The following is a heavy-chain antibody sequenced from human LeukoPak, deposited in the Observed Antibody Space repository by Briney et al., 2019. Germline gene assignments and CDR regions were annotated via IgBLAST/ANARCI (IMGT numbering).Heavy chain of an antibody. CDR1: VYTFTSYD. CDR3: SRQVPHIGEATRGNWLDP. Sequence: SVNVSFKSSVYTFTSYDINGVRQATAKGREGMGGINPNSGNKGYAQKFQDGVTITRNTPINTAYMDLNSLISEYTAVYYLSRQVPHIGEATRGNWLDPWGEGTLVTVP. J-gene: IGHJ5*02. D-gene: IGHD6-13*01. CDR2: INPNSGNK. V-gene: IGHV1-8*01.